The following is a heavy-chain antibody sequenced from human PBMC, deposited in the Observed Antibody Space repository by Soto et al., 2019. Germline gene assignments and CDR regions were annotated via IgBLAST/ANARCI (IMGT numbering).Heavy chain of an antibody. D-gene: IGHD2-2*02. Sequence: QVQLQESGPGLVKPSETLSLTCTVSGGSVSSDTHYWSWIRQPPGKRLEWIGFIYSSGSPNYNPSLKSRVTMSVDTSKNQFSLKLRSVIVADTAVYHCARFVRSCSGTTCYTRADVWGQGTTVTVSS. J-gene: IGHJ6*02. CDR2: IYSSGSP. CDR1: GGSVSSDTHY. V-gene: IGHV4-61*01. CDR3: ARFVRSCSGTTCYTRADV.